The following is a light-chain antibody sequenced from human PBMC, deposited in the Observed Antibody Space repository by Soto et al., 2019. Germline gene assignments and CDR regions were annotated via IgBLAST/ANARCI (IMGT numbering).Light chain of an antibody. CDR2: EVS. CDR1: SSDVGGYNY. CDR3: YSYTTSSTYV. V-gene: IGLV2-14*01. J-gene: IGLJ1*01. Sequence: SALNQPASVSGSPGRWITISCTGTSSDVGGYNYVSWYQQHPAKVPKLMIYEVSNRPSGVSDRFSGSKSGNTASLTISGLQAEDEADYYCYSYTTSSTYVFGTGTKVTV.